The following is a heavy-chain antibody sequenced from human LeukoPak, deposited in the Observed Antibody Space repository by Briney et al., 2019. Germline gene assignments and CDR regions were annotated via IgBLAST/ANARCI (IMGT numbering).Heavy chain of an antibody. CDR3: ARALDFWSGYSN. V-gene: IGHV3-48*03. CDR1: GFTFSSYE. J-gene: IGHJ4*02. CDR2: ISSSGSTI. D-gene: IGHD3-3*01. Sequence: PGGSLRLSCAASGFTFSSYEMNWVRQAPGKGLEWVSYISSSGSTIYYADSVKGRFTISRDNAKNSLYLQMNSLRAEDTAVYYCARALDFWSGYSNWGQGTLVTVSS.